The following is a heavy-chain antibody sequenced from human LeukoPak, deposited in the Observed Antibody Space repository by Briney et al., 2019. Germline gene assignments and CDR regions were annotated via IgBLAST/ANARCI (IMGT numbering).Heavy chain of an antibody. CDR1: GFTFSSYA. J-gene: IGHJ4*02. CDR3: AKGGFAYCSGGTCYLDY. CDR2: ISGSGSST. Sequence: GGSLRLSCAASGFTFSSYAMSWVRQAPGKGLEWVSTISGSGSSTYYADSVKGRFTISRDNSKNTLYLQMNSLRAEDTAVYYCAKGGFAYCSGGTCYLDYWGQGTLVTVSS. V-gene: IGHV3-23*01. D-gene: IGHD2-15*01.